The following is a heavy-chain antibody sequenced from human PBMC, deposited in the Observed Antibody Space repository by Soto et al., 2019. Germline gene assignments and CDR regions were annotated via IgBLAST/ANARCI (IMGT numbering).Heavy chain of an antibody. J-gene: IGHJ5*02. Sequence: KTSETLSLTCTVSGGSISSGGYYWSWIRQHPGKGLEWIGYIYYSGSTYYNPSLKSRVTISVDTSKNQFSLKLSSVTAADTAVYYCAREVIGEPHSGVQNWFDPWGQGTLVTVSS. D-gene: IGHD1-1*01. CDR1: GGSISSGGYY. V-gene: IGHV4-31*03. CDR3: AREVIGEPHSGVQNWFDP. CDR2: IYYSGST.